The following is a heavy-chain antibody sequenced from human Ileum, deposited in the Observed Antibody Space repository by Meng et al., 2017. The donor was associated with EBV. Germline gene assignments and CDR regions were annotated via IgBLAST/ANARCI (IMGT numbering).Heavy chain of an antibody. V-gene: IGHV4-39*07. CDR1: GDSCSNSDVY. CDR2: IYRGGRT. Sequence: QVQLQESGPGLGKPSETLSLTCTVSGDSCSNSDVYWEWLRQSPGKGLEWIASIYRGGRTYYDPSLKSRVTISLDTSKNQFSLKLSSVTAADTAVYYCARDPAYPRGLFDSWGQGTLVTVSS. D-gene: IGHD2-2*01. J-gene: IGHJ4*02. CDR3: ARDPAYPRGLFDS.